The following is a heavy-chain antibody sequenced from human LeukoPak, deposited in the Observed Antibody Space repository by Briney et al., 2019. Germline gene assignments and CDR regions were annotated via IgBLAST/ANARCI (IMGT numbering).Heavy chain of an antibody. CDR2: ISGSGGST. J-gene: IGHJ4*02. CDR3: AKILSAAGSGE. D-gene: IGHD6-13*01. Sequence: GGSLRLSCAASGFTFSSYAMSWVRQAPGKGLEWVSAISGSGGSTYYADSVKGRFTISRDNSKNTLYLQMNSLRVEDTAAYYCAKILSAAGSGEWGQGTLVTVSS. V-gene: IGHV3-23*01. CDR1: GFTFSSYA.